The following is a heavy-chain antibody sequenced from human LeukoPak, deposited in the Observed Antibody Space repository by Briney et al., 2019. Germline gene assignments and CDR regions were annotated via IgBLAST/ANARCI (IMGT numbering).Heavy chain of an antibody. CDR2: INHSGST. CDR1: GGSFSGYY. V-gene: IGHV4-34*01. CDR3: ARHPALTGDLGSGLSQVMGYMDV. Sequence: SETLSLTCAVYGGSFSGYYWSWIRQPPGKGLEWIGEINHSGSTNYNPSLKSRVTISVDTSKNQFSLKLSSVTAADTAVYYCARHPALTGDLGSGLSQVMGYMDVWGKGTTVTISS. D-gene: IGHD7-27*01. J-gene: IGHJ6*03.